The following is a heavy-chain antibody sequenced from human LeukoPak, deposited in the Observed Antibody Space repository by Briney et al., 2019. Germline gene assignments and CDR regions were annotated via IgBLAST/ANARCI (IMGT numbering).Heavy chain of an antibody. J-gene: IGHJ6*03. CDR3: AREGRYRYGYNEYHLYMDI. D-gene: IGHD5-18*01. CDR2: IYYSGNT. V-gene: IGHV4-59*01. Sequence: SETLSLTCTVSGGSISNYYWNWIRQPPGKGLEWIAYIYYSGNTNYNPSLKSRVTISVDTSKNQFSLKLSSVTAAETAVYYCAREGRYRYGYNEYHLYMDIWGKGTTVTVSS. CDR1: GGSISNYY.